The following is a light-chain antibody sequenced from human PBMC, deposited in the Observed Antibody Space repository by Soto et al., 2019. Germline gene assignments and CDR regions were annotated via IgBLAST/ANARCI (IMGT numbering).Light chain of an antibody. Sequence: DLVLTRSPDSLAVSLGARATIHCKSSQSILFTSDNKNYLAWYQQKSGQPPRLLIYWASTREPGVPDRFSGSGSETDFTLTISSLEPEDFASYYCQQSYSNSLAFGGGTKVDIK. V-gene: IGKV4-1*01. J-gene: IGKJ4*01. CDR2: WAS. CDR3: QQSYSNSLA. CDR1: QSILFTSDNKNY.